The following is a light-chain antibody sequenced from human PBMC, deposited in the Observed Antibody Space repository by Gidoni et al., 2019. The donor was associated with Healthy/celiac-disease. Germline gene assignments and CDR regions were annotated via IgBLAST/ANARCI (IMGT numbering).Light chain of an antibody. CDR3: QQSYSTPIT. CDR1: PSISSY. V-gene: IGKV1-39*01. Sequence: DIQMTQSPYSLSASVGDRVTITCRASPSISSYLNWYQQKPGKAPKLRIYAASSLQSGVPSRFSGSGSGTDVTLTISSLQPEDFATYYCQQSYSTPITFGPGTKVDIK. CDR2: AAS. J-gene: IGKJ3*01.